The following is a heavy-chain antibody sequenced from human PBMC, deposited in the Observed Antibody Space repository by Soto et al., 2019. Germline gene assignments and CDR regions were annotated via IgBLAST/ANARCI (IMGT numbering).Heavy chain of an antibody. V-gene: IGHV4-39*01. Sequence: SETLSLTCTVSGGSISSSSYYWGWIRQPPGKGLEWIGSIYYSGSTYYNPSLKSRVTISVDTSKNQFSLKLSSVTAADTAVYYCARQGSGTTYYYYYYYMDVWGKGTTVTVSS. CDR2: IYYSGST. J-gene: IGHJ6*03. D-gene: IGHD1-1*01. CDR3: ARQGSGTTYYYYYYYMDV. CDR1: GGSISSSSYY.